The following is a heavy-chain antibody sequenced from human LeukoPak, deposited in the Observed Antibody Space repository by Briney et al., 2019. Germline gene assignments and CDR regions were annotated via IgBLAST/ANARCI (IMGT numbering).Heavy chain of an antibody. CDR2: IYSSGNTR. CDR3: ARSFRRYGMDV. D-gene: IGHD3-10*01. CDR1: GFIFSSFE. V-gene: IGHV3-48*03. Sequence: GGSLRLSCAASGFIFSSFEMSWVRQAPGKGLQWVSYIYSSGNTRYYADAVKGRFTISRDNAQNSLYLQMNSLRVEDTAVYYCARSFRRYGMDVWGQGTTVTVSS. J-gene: IGHJ6*02.